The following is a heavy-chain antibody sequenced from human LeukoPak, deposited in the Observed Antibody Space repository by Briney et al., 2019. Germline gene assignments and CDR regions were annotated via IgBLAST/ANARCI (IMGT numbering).Heavy chain of an antibody. V-gene: IGHV1-2*06. CDR3: ARRGGSYYYDSSGYSVLDY. CDR2: INPNSGVT. Sequence: ASVKVSCKASGYTFTGYYMHWVRQAPGQGLEWMGRINPNSGVTNYAQKLQGRATMTTDTSTSTAYMELRSLRSDDTAVYYCARRGGSYYYDSSGYSVLDYWGQGTLVTVSS. J-gene: IGHJ4*02. D-gene: IGHD3-22*01. CDR1: GYTFTGYY.